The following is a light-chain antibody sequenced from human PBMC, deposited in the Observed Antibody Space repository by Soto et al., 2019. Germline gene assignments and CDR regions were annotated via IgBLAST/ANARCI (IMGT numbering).Light chain of an antibody. J-gene: IGKJ1*01. Sequence: IQMTQSHSTLWASVGDRVTITCRASQSISSWLAWYQQKPGKAPKLLIYDASSLESGVPSRFSGSGSGTEVTLTISSLQPDDFASYYCQQYNSYSRTFGQGTKVEIK. V-gene: IGKV1-5*01. CDR1: QSISSW. CDR3: QQYNSYSRT. CDR2: DAS.